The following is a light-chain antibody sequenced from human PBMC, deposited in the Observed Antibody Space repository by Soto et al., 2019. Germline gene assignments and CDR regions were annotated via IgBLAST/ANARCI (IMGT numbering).Light chain of an antibody. Sequence: QSVLTQPASVSGSPGQSITISCSGTSSDVGSYDLVSWYRQYPGEAPKLMIYEVSKRPSGVSNRFSGSKSGDTASLTISGLQAEDEADYYCCSYAGSRTFIVFGGGTKLTVL. CDR1: SSDVGSYDL. CDR3: CSYAGSRTFIV. CDR2: EVS. J-gene: IGLJ2*01. V-gene: IGLV2-23*02.